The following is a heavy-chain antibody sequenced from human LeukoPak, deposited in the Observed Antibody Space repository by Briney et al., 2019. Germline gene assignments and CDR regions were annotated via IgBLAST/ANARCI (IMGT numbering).Heavy chain of an antibody. CDR3: AKDSSSPLLYYYYYMDV. V-gene: IGHV3-23*01. CDR1: GFTFSSYA. D-gene: IGHD6-6*01. J-gene: IGHJ6*03. CDR2: ISGSGGST. Sequence: GGSLRLSCAASGFTFSSYAMSWVRQAPGKGLEWVSAISGSGGSTYYADSVKGRFTISRDNSKNTLYLQMNSLRAEDTAVYYCAKDSSSPLLYYYYYMDVWGKGTTVTVSS.